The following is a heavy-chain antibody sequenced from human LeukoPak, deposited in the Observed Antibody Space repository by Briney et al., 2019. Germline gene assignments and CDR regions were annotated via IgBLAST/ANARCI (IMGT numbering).Heavy chain of an antibody. V-gene: IGHV1-69*05. D-gene: IGHD3-10*01. J-gene: IGHJ4*02. CDR2: IIPIFGTA. Sequence: SVKVSCKASGGTFSSYAISWVRQAPGQGLEWMGGIIPIFGTANYAQKFQGRVTITTDESTSTAYMELSRLRSDDTAVYYCAKDGGSGSYYIPHTFDYWGQGTLVTVSS. CDR1: GGTFSSYA. CDR3: AKDGGSGSYYIPHTFDY.